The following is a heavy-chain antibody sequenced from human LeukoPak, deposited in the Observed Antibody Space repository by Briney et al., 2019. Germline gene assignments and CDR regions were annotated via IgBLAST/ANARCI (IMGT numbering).Heavy chain of an antibody. CDR1: GFIFSGYA. Sequence: QPGGSLRLSCAASGFIFSGYAMTWVRQAPGKGLEWVSAIGASGADTYYTDSVKGRFTISRDNSKSTLYLHMSSLRAEDTAVYFCARRPRDSSGYYLGAFEAWGQGTTVTVSS. D-gene: IGHD3-22*01. V-gene: IGHV3-23*01. CDR2: IGASGADT. CDR3: ARRPRDSSGYYLGAFEA. J-gene: IGHJ3*01.